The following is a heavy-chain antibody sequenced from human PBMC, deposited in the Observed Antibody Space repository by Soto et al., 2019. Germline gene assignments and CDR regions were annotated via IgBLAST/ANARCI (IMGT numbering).Heavy chain of an antibody. CDR3: ARFLEGYCSSTSCLNWFDP. J-gene: IGHJ5*02. CDR2: IYYSGST. CDR1: GGSISSGGYY. V-gene: IGHV4-31*03. D-gene: IGHD2-2*01. Sequence: SETLSLTCTVSGGSISSGGYYWSWIRQHPGKGLEWIGYIYYSGSTYYNPSLKGRVTISVDTSKNQFSLKLSSVTAADTAVYYCARFLEGYCSSTSCLNWFDPWGKGTLVTVSS.